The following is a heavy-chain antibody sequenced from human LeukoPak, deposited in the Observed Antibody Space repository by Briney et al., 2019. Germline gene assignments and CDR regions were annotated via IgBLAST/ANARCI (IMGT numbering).Heavy chain of an antibody. V-gene: IGHV4-59*01. CDR1: GGSISSYY. CDR2: IYYSGST. Sequence: SETLSPTCTVSGGSISSYYWSWIRQPPGKGLEWIGYIYYSGSTNYNPSLKSRVTISVDTSKNQFSLKLSSVTATDTAVYYCAREAGRGNDYWGQGTLVTVSS. D-gene: IGHD6-19*01. J-gene: IGHJ4*02. CDR3: AREAGRGNDY.